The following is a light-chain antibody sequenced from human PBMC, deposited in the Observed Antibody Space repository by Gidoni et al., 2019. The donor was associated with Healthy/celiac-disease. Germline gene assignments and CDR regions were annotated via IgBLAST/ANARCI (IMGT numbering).Light chain of an antibody. J-gene: IGKJ2*01. CDR1: RSLVHSDGNTF. CDR2: RIS. V-gene: IGKV2-30*02. CDR3: MQGTHWPPYT. Sequence: VVMTQSPLSLTVTLGQPASISCRSSRSLVHSDGNTFLTWFHQRPGQSPRRLISRISNRDSGVPDRFSGSGSGTDFTLKISRVEAEDVGVYYCMQGTHWPPYTFGQGTKLEIK.